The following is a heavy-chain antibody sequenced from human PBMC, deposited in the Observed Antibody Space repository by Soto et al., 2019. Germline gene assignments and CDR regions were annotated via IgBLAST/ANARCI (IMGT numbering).Heavy chain of an antibody. CDR1: GFTFENFG. CDR3: AKNQGVELVPLATVDWFDP. V-gene: IGHV3-23*01. Sequence: GGSLRLSCAASGFTFENFGMSWVRQSPGKGLEWISSISGSGFKKYYADSVKGRFTISRDNSKSTVYLELNNLSAEDTAVYHCAKNQGVELVPLATVDWFDPWGQGSVVTVSS. D-gene: IGHD1-26*01. J-gene: IGHJ5*02. CDR2: ISGSGFKK.